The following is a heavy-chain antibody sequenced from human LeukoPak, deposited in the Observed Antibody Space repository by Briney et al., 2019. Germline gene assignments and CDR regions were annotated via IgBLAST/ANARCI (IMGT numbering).Heavy chain of an antibody. Sequence: ISSSSSYIYYADSVKGRFTISRDNAKNSLYLQMNSLRAEDTAVYYCAREDIVVVPILDYWGQGTLVTVSS. CDR2: ISSSSSYI. V-gene: IGHV3-21*01. CDR3: AREDIVVVPILDY. J-gene: IGHJ4*02. D-gene: IGHD2-2*01.